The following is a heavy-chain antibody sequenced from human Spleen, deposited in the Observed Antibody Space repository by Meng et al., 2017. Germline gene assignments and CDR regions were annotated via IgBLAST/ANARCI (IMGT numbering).Heavy chain of an antibody. Sequence: ASAKVFCKPSGYNFPDYWLHWVRRAPGQGLEWMGRIDLKSVDTHYAQRFQGRVTMTGDTSISTAYMKLSGLGSDDTAMYYCARDEDISAAGKLFGDYWGQGTLVTIAS. V-gene: IGHV1-2*06. J-gene: IGHJ4*03. CDR1: GYNFPDYW. CDR2: IDLKSVDT. D-gene: IGHD6-13*01. CDR3: ARDEDISAAGKLFGDY.